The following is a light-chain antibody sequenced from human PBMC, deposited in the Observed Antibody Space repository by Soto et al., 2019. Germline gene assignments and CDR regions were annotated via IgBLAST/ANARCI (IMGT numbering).Light chain of an antibody. V-gene: IGKV1-33*01. J-gene: IGKJ2*02. CDR1: QDIKNY. CDR3: QQFDSVPCT. Sequence: MTQSPSALSASAGARVTITCQASQDIKNYVIWYQQKPGRAPKLLIYDAASLGTRVSSRFSGSGSGTQFTPTISSLQPEDVAAYYCQQFDSVPCTFGQGTKLDIK. CDR2: DAA.